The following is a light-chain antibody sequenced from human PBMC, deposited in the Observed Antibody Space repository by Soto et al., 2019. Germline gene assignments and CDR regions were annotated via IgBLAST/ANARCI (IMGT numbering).Light chain of an antibody. CDR2: LDS. V-gene: IGKV2-28*01. CDR3: MQALQTPFT. Sequence: DIVMTQSPLSLSVTPGEPASISCRSSQSLLHSNGYNYLDWYLQKPGQSPQLLIYLDSNRASGVPDRFSGSGSGTDFTLKISRVEAKDVGVYYCMQALQTPFTFGPGTKVDIK. J-gene: IGKJ3*01. CDR1: QSLLHSNGYNY.